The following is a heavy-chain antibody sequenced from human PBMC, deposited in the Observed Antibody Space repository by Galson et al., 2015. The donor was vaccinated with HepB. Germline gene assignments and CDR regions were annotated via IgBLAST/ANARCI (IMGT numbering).Heavy chain of an antibody. CDR1: EFTFNNYA. CDR3: AKGEAAAASNAFDI. CDR2: FSAGGAGS. Sequence: SLRLSCAASEFTFNNYAMSWVRQAPGKGLEWVSGFSAGGAGSFYADSVKGRFTISRDNARNTLNLQMNSLGVEDTAIYYCAKGEAAAASNAFDIWGQGTMVTVPS. D-gene: IGHD6-25*01. V-gene: IGHV3-23*01. J-gene: IGHJ3*02.